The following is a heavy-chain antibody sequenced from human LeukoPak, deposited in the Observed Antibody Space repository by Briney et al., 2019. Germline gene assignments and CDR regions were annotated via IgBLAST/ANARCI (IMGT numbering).Heavy chain of an antibody. CDR3: ARGGVVPAATDFDY. V-gene: IGHV4-34*01. Sequence: SETLSLTCAVYGGSFSGYYWSWIRQPPGKGLEWIGEINHSGSTNYNPSLKSRVTISVGTSKNQLSLKLSSVTAADTAVYYCARGGVVPAATDFDYWGQGTLVTVSS. D-gene: IGHD2-2*01. J-gene: IGHJ4*02. CDR2: INHSGST. CDR1: GGSFSGYY.